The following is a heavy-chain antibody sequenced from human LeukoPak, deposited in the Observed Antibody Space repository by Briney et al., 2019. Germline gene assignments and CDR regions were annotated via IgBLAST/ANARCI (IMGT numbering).Heavy chain of an antibody. Sequence: ASVTVSCKASGYTFTSYYMHWVRQAPGQGLEWMGIINPSGGSTSYAQKFQGRVTMTRDTSTSTVYMELSSLRSEDTAVYYCARSENYDILTGYYPFFDYWGQGTLVTVSS. CDR2: INPSGGST. J-gene: IGHJ4*02. V-gene: IGHV1-46*01. CDR1: GYTFTSYY. CDR3: ARSENYDILTGYYPFFDY. D-gene: IGHD3-9*01.